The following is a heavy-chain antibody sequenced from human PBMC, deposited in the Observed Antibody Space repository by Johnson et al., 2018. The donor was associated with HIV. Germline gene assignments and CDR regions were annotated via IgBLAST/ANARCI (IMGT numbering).Heavy chain of an antibody. CDR1: GLTITNDY. CDR3: ARGGGAYCGGDCLRTFDI. D-gene: IGHD2-21*02. J-gene: IGHJ3*02. CDR2: FYGGGDI. Sequence: VQLVESGGGLVQPGGSLRLSCEASGLTITNDYMSWVRQAPGKGLEWVSVFYGGGDIYYADSVKGRFFLSRDISKNTLYLQLNNLRAEDTAIYYCARGGGAYCGGDCLRTFDIWGQGTMVTVSS. V-gene: IGHV3-66*01.